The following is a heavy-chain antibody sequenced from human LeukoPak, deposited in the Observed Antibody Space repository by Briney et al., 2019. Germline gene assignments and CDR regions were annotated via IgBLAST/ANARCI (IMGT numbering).Heavy chain of an antibody. V-gene: IGHV3-30*03. D-gene: IGHD5-18*01. Sequence: GRSLRLSRAASGFAFSSYGMHWVPQAPGKGLEWVAVISYDGSNKYYADSVKGRFTISRDNSKNTLHLQMNSLRAEDTAVYYCARDRRDNYGYNYWGQGTLVTVSS. J-gene: IGHJ4*02. CDR1: GFAFSSYG. CDR3: ARDRRDNYGYNY. CDR2: ISYDGSNK.